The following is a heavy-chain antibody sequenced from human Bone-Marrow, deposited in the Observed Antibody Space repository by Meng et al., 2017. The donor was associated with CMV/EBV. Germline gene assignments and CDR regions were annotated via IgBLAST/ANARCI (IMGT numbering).Heavy chain of an antibody. D-gene: IGHD2-2*02. Sequence: GRSRRLSCAASGSTVSDYYMSWNRQAPGNWLEWVSSISSSSSYRYYGDSVKGRFTISRDNAKNSLYLQMNSLRAEDTAVYYCARDRCSSTSCYRTVGYYYGMDVWGQGTTVTVSS. CDR2: ISSSSSYR. CDR3: ARDRCSSTSCYRTVGYYYGMDV. CDR1: GSTVSDYY. V-gene: IGHV3-11*06. J-gene: IGHJ6*02.